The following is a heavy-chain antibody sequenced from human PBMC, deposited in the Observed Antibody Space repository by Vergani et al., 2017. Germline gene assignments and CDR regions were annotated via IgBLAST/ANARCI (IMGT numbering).Heavy chain of an antibody. J-gene: IGHJ4*02. V-gene: IGHV4-34*01. CDR2: INHSGST. CDR3: ARRGQWRRPFDY. CDR1: GGSFSGYY. D-gene: IGHD6-19*01. Sequence: QVQLQESGPGLVKPSETLSLTCAVYGGSFSGYYWSWIRQPPGKGLEWIGEINHSGSTNYNPSLKSRVTISVDTSKNQFSLKLSSVTAADTAVYYCARRGQWRRPFDYWGQGTLVTVSS.